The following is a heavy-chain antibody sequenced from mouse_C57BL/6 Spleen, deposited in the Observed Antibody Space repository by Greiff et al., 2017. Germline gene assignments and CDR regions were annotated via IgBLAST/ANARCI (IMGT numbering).Heavy chain of an antibody. Sequence: VQLKESGPELVKPGASVKIPCKASGYTFTDYNMDWVKQSHGKSLEWIGDINPNNGGTNYNQKFKGKATLTVDKSSSTAYMELRSLTSEDTAVYYCARRIYYDYPWFAYWGQGTLVTVSA. J-gene: IGHJ3*01. CDR3: ARRIYYDYPWFAY. D-gene: IGHD2-4*01. V-gene: IGHV1-18*01. CDR2: INPNNGGT. CDR1: GYTFTDYN.